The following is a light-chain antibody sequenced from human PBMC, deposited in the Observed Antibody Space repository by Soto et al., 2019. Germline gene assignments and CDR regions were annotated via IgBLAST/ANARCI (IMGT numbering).Light chain of an antibody. Sequence: ETVMTQSPATLSXXPXXXXTXXXRASQSVSILLAWYQQKPGQAPRLLIHGATTRATGIPARFSGSGSGTDFTLTISSLEPEDFAVYYCQQYDTSPRTFGQGTKVDI. J-gene: IGKJ1*01. CDR3: QQYDTSPRT. CDR2: GAT. CDR1: QSVSIL. V-gene: IGKV3-15*01.